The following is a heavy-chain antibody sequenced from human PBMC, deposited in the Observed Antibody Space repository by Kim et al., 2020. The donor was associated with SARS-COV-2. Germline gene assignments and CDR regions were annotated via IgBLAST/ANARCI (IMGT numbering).Heavy chain of an antibody. J-gene: IGHJ6*03. CDR3: ARTRVLRFLEWSSSWGYYYLDV. D-gene: IGHD3-3*01. V-gene: IGHV4-34*01. CDR1: GGSFSGYY. Sequence: SETLSLTCAVYGGSFSGYYWSWIRQPPGKGLEWIGEINHSGSTNYNPSLKSRVTISVDTSKNQFSLKLSSVTAADTAVYYCARTRVLRFLEWSSSWGYYYLDVWGEGTTVTVSS. CDR2: INHSGST.